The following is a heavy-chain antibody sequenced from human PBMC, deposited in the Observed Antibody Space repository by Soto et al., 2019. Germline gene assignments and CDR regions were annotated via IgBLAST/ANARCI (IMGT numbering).Heavy chain of an antibody. CDR2: IIPVFGLV. J-gene: IGHJ6*02. Sequence: QVHLLLQSGAEVKKPGSSVKVSCKASGGTPSNSAISWVRQAPGQGLEWMGGIIPVFGLVKYAQNFQGRVTITGDECTNTAYMELSSVRPEDTAVYYCAGGRIVVVGSRAYYGMDVWGQGTTVTVSS. V-gene: IGHV1-69*01. CDR3: AGGRIVVVGSRAYYGMDV. CDR1: GGTPSNSA. D-gene: IGHD3-22*01.